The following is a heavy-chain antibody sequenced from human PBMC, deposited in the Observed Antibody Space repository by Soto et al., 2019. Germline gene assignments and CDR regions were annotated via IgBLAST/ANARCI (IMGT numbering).Heavy chain of an antibody. Sequence: QVQLVQSGAEVKKPGSSVKVSCKASGGTFSSYAISWVRQAPGQGLEWMGGIIPIFGTANYAQKFQGRATITAGETTSTGYMEQSRLRSEDTAVNYCARDGDSYGSATHLYGMDIWGQGTTVTVSS. V-gene: IGHV1-69*12. CDR3: ARDGDSYGSATHLYGMDI. D-gene: IGHD3-10*01. CDR1: GGTFSSYA. J-gene: IGHJ6*02. CDR2: IIPIFGTA.